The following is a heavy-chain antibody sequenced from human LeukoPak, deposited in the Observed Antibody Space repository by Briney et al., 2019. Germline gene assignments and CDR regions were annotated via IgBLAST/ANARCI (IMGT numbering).Heavy chain of an antibody. D-gene: IGHD5-24*01. CDR3: ARQKGVGWLQPDYYYYMDV. J-gene: IGHJ6*03. V-gene: IGHV4-39*01. Sequence: SETLSLTCTVSGGSTSSSSYYWGWIRQPPGKGLEWIGSIYYSGSTYYNPSLKSRVTISVDTSKNQFSLKLSSVTAADTAVYYCARQKGVGWLQPDYYYYMDVWGKGTTVTISS. CDR2: IYYSGST. CDR1: GGSTSSSSYY.